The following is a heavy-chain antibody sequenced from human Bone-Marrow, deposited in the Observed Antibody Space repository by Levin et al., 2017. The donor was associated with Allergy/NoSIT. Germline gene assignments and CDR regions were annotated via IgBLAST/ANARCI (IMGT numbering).Heavy chain of an antibody. CDR2: IRSKANSYAT. V-gene: IGHV3-73*01. J-gene: IGHJ4*02. CDR1: GFTFSGSA. CDR3: TRPTHAGSCYGD. Sequence: GGSLRLSCAASGFTFSGSAIHWVRQASGKGLEWVGRIRSKANSYATAYAASVKGRFTISRDDSKNTAYLQMNSLKTEDTAVYYCTRPTHAGSCYGDWGQGTLVTVSS. D-gene: IGHD2-15*01.